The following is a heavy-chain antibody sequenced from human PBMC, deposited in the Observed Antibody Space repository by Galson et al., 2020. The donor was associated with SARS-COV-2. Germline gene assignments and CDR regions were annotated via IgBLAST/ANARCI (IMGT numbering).Heavy chain of an antibody. V-gene: IGHV4-30-4*01. Sequence: ASETLSLTCSVSGGSISSGEYYWNWIRQSPGKGLEWIGYIFYAGTTYYNPSLQSRVTISIDTSKNQFSLILSSVTAADTAVYYCARYYYYGMDVWGQGTTVTVSS. CDR1: GGSISSGEYY. J-gene: IGHJ6*02. CDR2: IFYAGTT. CDR3: ARYYYYGMDV.